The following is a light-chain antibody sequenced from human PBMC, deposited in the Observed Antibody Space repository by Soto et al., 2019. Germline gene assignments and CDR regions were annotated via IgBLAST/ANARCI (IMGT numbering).Light chain of an antibody. V-gene: IGKV1-9*01. J-gene: IGKJ3*01. CDR2: AAS. Sequence: DIQLTQSPSFLSASVRDRVTITCRASQGISSYLAWYQQKPGKAPKLLIYAASTLQSGVPSRFSGSGSGTEFTLTISSLQPEDFATYYCQQLNSYQITFGPGTKVDIK. CDR3: QQLNSYQIT. CDR1: QGISSY.